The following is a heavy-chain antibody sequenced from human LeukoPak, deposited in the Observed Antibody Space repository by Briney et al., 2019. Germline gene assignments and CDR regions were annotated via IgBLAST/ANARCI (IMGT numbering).Heavy chain of an antibody. CDR3: ARDENTIFGVVYEYNWFDP. CDR2: ISSSSSYI. Sequence: GGSLRLSCAASGFTFSSYSMNWVRQAPGKGLEWVSYISSSSSYIYYAESVKGRFTISRDNAKNSLYLQMNSLRAEDTAVYYCARDENTIFGVVYEYNWFDPWGQGTLVTVSS. CDR1: GFTFSSYS. V-gene: IGHV3-21*01. J-gene: IGHJ5*02. D-gene: IGHD3-3*01.